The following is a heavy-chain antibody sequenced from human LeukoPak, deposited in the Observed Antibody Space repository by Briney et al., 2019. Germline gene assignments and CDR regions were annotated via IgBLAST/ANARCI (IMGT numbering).Heavy chain of an antibody. Sequence: ASVTVSCKASGYTFTGYYMHWVRQAPGQGLEWMGWINPNSGDTKYAQKFQGRVTMTRDTSISTAYMELSRLRSDDTAVYYCATQRGSYLWGTDFDYWGQGTLVTVSS. J-gene: IGHJ4*02. CDR3: ATQRGSYLWGTDFDY. CDR1: GYTFTGYY. CDR2: INPNSGDT. V-gene: IGHV1-2*02. D-gene: IGHD3-16*01.